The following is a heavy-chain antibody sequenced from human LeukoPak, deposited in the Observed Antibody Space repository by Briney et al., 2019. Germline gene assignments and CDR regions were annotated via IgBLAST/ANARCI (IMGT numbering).Heavy chain of an antibody. CDR2: INWDGVST. J-gene: IGHJ4*02. CDR1: GFTFDEYG. CDR3: ARDSFSGSSLDY. V-gene: IGHV3-20*04. D-gene: IGHD1-26*01. Sequence: GGSLRLSCAASGFTFDEYGMSWVRQAPGKGLEWVSSINWDGVSTAYADSVQGRFTISRDNAKNSLHLQVKSLRAEDTALYYCARDSFSGSSLDYWGQGTLVTVSS.